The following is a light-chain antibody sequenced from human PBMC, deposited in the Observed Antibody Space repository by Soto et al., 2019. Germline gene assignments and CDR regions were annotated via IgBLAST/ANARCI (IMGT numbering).Light chain of an antibody. Sequence: QSALTQPASVSGSPGQSIAISCTGTSSDVGAYNYVSWYQRHPGKAPKLMIYEVSNRPSGISNRFSGSKSGNTASLTISGLQAEDEADYYCSSYTSSSPLLFGGGTKLTVL. CDR1: SSDVGAYNY. CDR3: SSYTSSSPLL. CDR2: EVS. V-gene: IGLV2-14*01. J-gene: IGLJ2*01.